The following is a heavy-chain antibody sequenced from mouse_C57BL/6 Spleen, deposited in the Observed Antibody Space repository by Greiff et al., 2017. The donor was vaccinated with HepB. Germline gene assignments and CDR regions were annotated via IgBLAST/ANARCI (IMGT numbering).Heavy chain of an antibody. CDR1: GYTFTSYW. D-gene: IGHD3-2*02. Sequence: QVQLQQPGAELVRPGPSVKLSCKASGYTFTSYWMHWVKQRPGQGLEWIGVIDPSDSYTNYNQKFKGKATLTVDTSSSTAYMQLSSLTSEDSAVYYCARPAQATLFDYWGQGTTLTVSS. CDR2: IDPSDSYT. V-gene: IGHV1-59*01. J-gene: IGHJ2*01. CDR3: ARPAQATLFDY.